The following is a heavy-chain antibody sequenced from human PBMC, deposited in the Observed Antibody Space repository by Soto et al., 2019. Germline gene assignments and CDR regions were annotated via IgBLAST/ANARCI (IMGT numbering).Heavy chain of an antibody. Sequence: ASVKVSCEASGYTFTSYAMHCVRQAPGQRLEWMGWINAGNGNTKYSQKFQGRVTITRDTSASTAYMELSSLRSEDTAVYYCAREGWQGSYYGMDVWGQGTTVTVSS. J-gene: IGHJ6*02. D-gene: IGHD3-10*01. CDR1: GYTFTSYA. CDR2: INAGNGNT. CDR3: AREGWQGSYYGMDV. V-gene: IGHV1-3*01.